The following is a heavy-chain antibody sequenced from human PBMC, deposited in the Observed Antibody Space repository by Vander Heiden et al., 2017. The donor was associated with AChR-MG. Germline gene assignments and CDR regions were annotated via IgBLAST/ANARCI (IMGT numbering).Heavy chain of an antibody. Sequence: EVQLVESGGGLVQPGGSLNLSCAASGFTFSGSAMHWVRQASGKGLEWVGRIRSKANSYATAYAASVKGRFTISRDDSKNTAYLQMNSLKTEDTAVYYCTRLGGIAVAGTASNDYWGQGTLVTVSS. D-gene: IGHD6-19*01. CDR2: IRSKANSYAT. V-gene: IGHV3-73*02. CDR1: GFTFSGSA. J-gene: IGHJ4*02. CDR3: TRLGGIAVAGTASNDY.